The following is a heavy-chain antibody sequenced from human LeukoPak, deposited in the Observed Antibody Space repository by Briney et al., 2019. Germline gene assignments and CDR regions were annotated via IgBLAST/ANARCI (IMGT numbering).Heavy chain of an antibody. CDR2: ISGGGTPT. J-gene: IGHJ1*01. D-gene: IGHD5-24*01. CDR3: ARDLDDYNDFPPIFQY. CDR1: GFTFSDYA. V-gene: IGHV3-23*01. Sequence: GGSLRLSCAASGFTFSDYAMSWVRQAPGKGLEWVSAISGGGTPTFYADSVKGRFITSRDNSKNTLYLQMNSLRVEDTAVYYCARDLDDYNDFPPIFQYWGQGTQVIVSS.